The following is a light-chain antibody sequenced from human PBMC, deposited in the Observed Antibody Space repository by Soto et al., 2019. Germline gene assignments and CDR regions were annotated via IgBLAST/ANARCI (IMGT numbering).Light chain of an antibody. Sequence: ALTQPPSVSGAPGQRVAISCTGSSSNIGAEYDVHWYQQLPGTAPKRLIYGDNNRPSGVPDRFSGSKSGTSASLAITGLQPEDEADYYCQSYDSSLTTFVFGTGTKVTVL. CDR1: SSNIGAEYD. CDR3: QSYDSSLTTFV. V-gene: IGLV1-40*01. CDR2: GDN. J-gene: IGLJ1*01.